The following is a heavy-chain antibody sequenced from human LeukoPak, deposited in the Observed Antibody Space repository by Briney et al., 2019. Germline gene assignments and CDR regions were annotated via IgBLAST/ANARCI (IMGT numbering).Heavy chain of an antibody. CDR2: INPSGGST. Sequence: ASVKVSCKASGYTFTSYYMHWVRQAPGQGLEWMGIINPSGGSTSYAQKFQGRVTMTRDTSTSTVYMELSSLRSEDTAVYYCARALVVVAANRVGGYFDYWGQGTLVTVSS. CDR3: ARALVVVAANRVGGYFDY. D-gene: IGHD2-15*01. V-gene: IGHV1-46*01. CDR1: GYTFTSYY. J-gene: IGHJ4*02.